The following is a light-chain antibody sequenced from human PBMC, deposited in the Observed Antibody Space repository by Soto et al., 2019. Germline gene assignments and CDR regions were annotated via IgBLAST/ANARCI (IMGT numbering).Light chain of an antibody. CDR1: QSVTTFY. Sequence: EIVLTQSPGNLSLSPGERATLSCRASQSVTTFYLAWYQQKPGQAPRLLIYGASNRATGIPDRFSGSGSGTDFTLTISRLEPADFAVYYCQHYGSSPYTFGQGTKLEIK. CDR3: QHYGSSPYT. CDR2: GAS. V-gene: IGKV3-20*01. J-gene: IGKJ2*01.